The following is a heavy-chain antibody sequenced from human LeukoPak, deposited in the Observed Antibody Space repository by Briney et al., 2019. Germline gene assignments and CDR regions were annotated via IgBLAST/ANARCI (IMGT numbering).Heavy chain of an antibody. V-gene: IGHV3-30*18. D-gene: IGHD2-21*01. Sequence: GGSLRLSCAASGFTISSYGMHWVRQAPGKGLEWVAVISYDGSNKYYADSVKGRFTISRDNSKNTLYLQMNSLRAEDTAVYYCAKVQHEFYYGMDVWGQGTTVTVSS. CDR2: ISYDGSNK. CDR3: AKVQHEFYYGMDV. CDR1: GFTISSYG. J-gene: IGHJ6*02.